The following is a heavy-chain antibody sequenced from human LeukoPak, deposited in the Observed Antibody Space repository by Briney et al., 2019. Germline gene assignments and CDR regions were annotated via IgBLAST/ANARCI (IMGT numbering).Heavy chain of an antibody. CDR3: AREHNEFWSGYFDY. Sequence: GGSLRLSCAASGFTFSSYWMIWVRQAPGKGLEWVANIKQDGSEKYYVDSVKGRFTISRDNAKDSLYLQMNSLRAEDTAVYYCAREHNEFWSGYFDYWGQGTLVTVSS. CDR2: IKQDGSEK. J-gene: IGHJ4*02. V-gene: IGHV3-7*01. D-gene: IGHD3-3*01. CDR1: GFTFSSYW.